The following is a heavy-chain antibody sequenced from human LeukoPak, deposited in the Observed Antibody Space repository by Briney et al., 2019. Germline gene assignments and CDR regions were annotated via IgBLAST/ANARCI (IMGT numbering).Heavy chain of an antibody. V-gene: IGHV3-23*01. Sequence: GGSLRLSCLTSGFTLSTNAMSWVRQAPGKGLEWISGISGSGASTYYADSVKGRFTISRDDSRNTLYLQMNSLRGDDTAVYYCAKTRGDGGWYSGFDYWGQGTLVTVSS. J-gene: IGHJ4*02. D-gene: IGHD6-19*01. CDR2: ISGSGAST. CDR3: AKTRGDGGWYSGFDY. CDR1: GFTLSTNA.